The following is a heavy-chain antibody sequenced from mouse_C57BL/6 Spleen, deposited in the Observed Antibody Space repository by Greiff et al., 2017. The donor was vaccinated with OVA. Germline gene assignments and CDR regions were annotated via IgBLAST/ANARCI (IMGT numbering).Heavy chain of an antibody. J-gene: IGHJ4*01. CDR3: AGDEDYNGSSSFDAMDY. CDR1: GFTFSSYA. Sequence: EVQLVESGGGLVKPGGSLKLSCAASGFTFSSYAMPWVRQTPEKRLEWVATISDGGSYTYYPDNVKGRFTISRDNAKNNQYLQMSHLKSEDTAMYDCAGDEDYNGSSSFDAMDYWGQGTSVTVSS. D-gene: IGHD1-1*01. V-gene: IGHV5-4*01. CDR2: ISDGGSYT.